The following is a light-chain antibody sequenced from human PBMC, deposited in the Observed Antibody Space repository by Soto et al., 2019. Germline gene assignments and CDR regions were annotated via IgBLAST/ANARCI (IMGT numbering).Light chain of an antibody. V-gene: IGLV2-14*03. CDR3: SSYTTSSTVL. CDR1: XXXVGGYKY. CDR2: DVS. Sequence: QSALTXPASVSGSPGQSXTXXXTXXXXXVGGYKYVSLYQQHPGKAPKLMIYDVSNRPSGVSNRFSGSKSGNTASLTISGLQAEDEADYYCSSYTTSSTVLFGGGTKLTVL. J-gene: IGLJ2*01.